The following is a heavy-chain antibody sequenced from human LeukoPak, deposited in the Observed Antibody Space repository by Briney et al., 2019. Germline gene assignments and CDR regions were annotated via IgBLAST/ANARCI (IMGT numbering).Heavy chain of an antibody. CDR2: INSAGSST. J-gene: IGHJ6*02. Sequence: GGSLRLSCAASGFTFSSYWMHWVRQAPGKGLVWVSCINSAGSSTSYADSVKGRFTISRDNAKNTLYLQMNSLRAEDTAVYYCAREGNSGMDVWGQGTTVTVSS. CDR3: AREGNSGMDV. CDR1: GFTFSSYW. V-gene: IGHV3-74*01.